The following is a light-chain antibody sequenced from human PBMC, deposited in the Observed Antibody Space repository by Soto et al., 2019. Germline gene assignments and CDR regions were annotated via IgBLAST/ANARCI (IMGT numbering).Light chain of an antibody. CDR2: MVS. J-gene: IGKJ1*01. Sequence: DVVMTQSPLSLPVIFGQPASISCRSSRSLVHTNGNTYLNWFQQRPGQSPRRLIYMVSNRDSGVPDRFSGSGSGTDFTLKISRVEADDVGVYFCMQDIHWPWTFGQGTKVDVK. CDR3: MQDIHWPWT. CDR1: RSLVHTNGNTY. V-gene: IGKV2-30*02.